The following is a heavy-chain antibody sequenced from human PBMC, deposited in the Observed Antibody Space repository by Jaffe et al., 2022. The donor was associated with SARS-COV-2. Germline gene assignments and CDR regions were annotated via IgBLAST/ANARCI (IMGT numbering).Heavy chain of an antibody. CDR2: INLSGGST. CDR1: GYTFTSYY. D-gene: IGHD3-16*01. CDR3: ARAPFRLGHFDY. V-gene: IGHV1-46*01. Sequence: QVQLVQSGAEVRKPGASVKVSCKASGYTFTSYYIHWVRQAPGQGLEWMGIINLSGGSTSYAQKFQGRVTMTRDTSTSTVYMELSSLTSEDTAVYYCARAPFRLGHFDYWGQGTLVTVSS. J-gene: IGHJ4*02.